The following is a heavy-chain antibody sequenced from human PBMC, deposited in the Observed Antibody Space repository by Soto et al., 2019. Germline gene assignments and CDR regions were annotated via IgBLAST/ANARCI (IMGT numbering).Heavy chain of an antibody. CDR1: GFTFGDYS. CDR2: IRSKAYGGTT. D-gene: IGHD6-13*01. V-gene: IGHV3-49*03. J-gene: IGHJ6*02. Sequence: GGSLRLSCTASGFTFGDYSISWFRQAPGKGLEWVGFIRSKAYGGTTEYAASVKGRFTSSRDDSKSIAYLQMNSLKTEDTAVYYCTLPKSWSRTYYYYGMDVWGQGTTVTVSS. CDR3: TLPKSWSRTYYYYGMDV.